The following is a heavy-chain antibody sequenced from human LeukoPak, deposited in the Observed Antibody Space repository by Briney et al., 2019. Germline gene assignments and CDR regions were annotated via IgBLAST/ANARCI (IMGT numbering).Heavy chain of an antibody. CDR2: INHSGGT. J-gene: IGHJ4*02. D-gene: IGHD7-27*01. Sequence: PSETLSLTCAVYGGSSSSYYWSWIRQPPGKGLEWIGEINHSGGTNYNPSLKSRVTISVDTSKNQFSLKLSSVTAADTAVYYCAMNWGTGRTLDYWGQGNLVTVSS. CDR3: AMNWGTGRTLDY. V-gene: IGHV4-34*01. CDR1: GGSSSSYY.